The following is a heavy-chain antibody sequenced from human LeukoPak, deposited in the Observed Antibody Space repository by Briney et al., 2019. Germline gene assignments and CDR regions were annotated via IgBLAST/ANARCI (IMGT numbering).Heavy chain of an antibody. D-gene: IGHD2-15*01. CDR2: ISSSSSTI. V-gene: IGHV3-48*01. J-gene: IGHJ4*02. Sequence: PGGSLRLSCAASGFTFSSYSMNWVRQAPGKGLEWVSYISSSSSTIYYADSVKGRFTISRDNAKNSLYLQMNSLRAEDTAVYYCARPYCSGGSCYLGPFDYWGQGTLVTVSS. CDR3: ARPYCSGGSCYLGPFDY. CDR1: GFTFSSYS.